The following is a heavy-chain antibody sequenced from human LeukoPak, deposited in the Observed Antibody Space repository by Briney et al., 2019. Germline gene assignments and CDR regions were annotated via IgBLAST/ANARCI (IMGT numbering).Heavy chain of an antibody. D-gene: IGHD2-15*01. CDR1: GFTLSGYW. CDR3: ARDPRNVGLAP. V-gene: IGHV3-74*01. J-gene: IGHJ5*02. CDR2: NNGDGSTT. Sequence: GSLRLSCVASGFTLSGYWMYWVRQAPGKGLMYISRNNGDGSTTNYADVVKGRFTMSRDNVKNTLYLQMNSLRVEDTAVYYCARDPRNVGLAPWGQGTLVTVSS.